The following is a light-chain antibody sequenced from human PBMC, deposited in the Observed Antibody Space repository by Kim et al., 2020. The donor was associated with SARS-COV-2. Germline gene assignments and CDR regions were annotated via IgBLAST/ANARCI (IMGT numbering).Light chain of an antibody. CDR3: ATWDGSLSGPV. V-gene: IGLV1-47*01. J-gene: IGLJ7*01. Sequence: QSVLAQPPSASGTPGQRVTISCSGSSSNIGSNFVYWYQQFSGTAPKLLIFRDNQRPSGVPDRFSGSKSGTSASLAISGLLSGDEADYYCATWDGSLSGPVFGGGTQLTVL. CDR1: SSNIGSNF. CDR2: RDN.